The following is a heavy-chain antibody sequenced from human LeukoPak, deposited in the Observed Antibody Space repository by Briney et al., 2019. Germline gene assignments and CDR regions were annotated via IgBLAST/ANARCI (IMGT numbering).Heavy chain of an antibody. CDR2: IIPIFGTA. CDR3: ARDRNYYDSSGYRPYYYYYYMDV. D-gene: IGHD3-22*01. CDR1: GGTFSSYA. J-gene: IGHJ6*03. Sequence: ASVKVSCKASGGTFSSYAISWVRQAPGQGLEWMGGIIPIFGTANYAQKFQGRVTITTDDSTSTAYMELSSLRSEDTAVYYCARDRNYYDSSGYRPYYYYYYMDVWGKGTTVTVSS. V-gene: IGHV1-69*05.